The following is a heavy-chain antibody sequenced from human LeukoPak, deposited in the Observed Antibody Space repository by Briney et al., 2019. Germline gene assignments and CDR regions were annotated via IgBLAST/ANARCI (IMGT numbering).Heavy chain of an antibody. CDR2: ISSSSSYI. D-gene: IGHD2-21*01. CDR1: GFTFSSYS. J-gene: IGHJ3*02. CDR3: ASESTSITSI. V-gene: IGHV3-21*01. Sequence: VSLCFSSSASGFTFSSYSMNWHRHAPGKGLEGVSSISSSSSYIYYAYSVKGRFTISRANATNSLYLKMNSLRAEDTAVYYCASESTSITSIWGQGTMVTVSS.